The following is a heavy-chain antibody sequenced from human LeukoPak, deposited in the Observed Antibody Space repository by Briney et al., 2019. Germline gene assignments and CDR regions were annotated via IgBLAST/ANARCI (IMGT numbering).Heavy chain of an antibody. D-gene: IGHD3-9*01. J-gene: IGHJ5*02. CDR2: IWPTEGST. CDR3: TRTINSWFDP. Sequence: ASVTVSCKPSGYTFINHYIHWVRQAPGQGLEWMGVIWPTEGSTSYAQNFQGRLSMTSDTSTSTAYMELSSLRSEDTAIYYCTRTINSWFDPWGQGTPVSVSS. V-gene: IGHV1-46*01. CDR1: GYTFINHY.